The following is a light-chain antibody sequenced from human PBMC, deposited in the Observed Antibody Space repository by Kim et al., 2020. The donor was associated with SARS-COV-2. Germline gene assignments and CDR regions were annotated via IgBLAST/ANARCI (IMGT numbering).Light chain of an antibody. J-gene: IGKJ2*01. Sequence: SPGERATLSCRASQSVSSNLAWYQQKPGQAPRLLIYGASTRATGIPARFSGSGSGTEFTLTISSLQSEDFAVYYCQQNNNWPPMYTFGQGTKLEI. CDR3: QQNNNWPPMYT. V-gene: IGKV3-15*01. CDR2: GAS. CDR1: QSVSSN.